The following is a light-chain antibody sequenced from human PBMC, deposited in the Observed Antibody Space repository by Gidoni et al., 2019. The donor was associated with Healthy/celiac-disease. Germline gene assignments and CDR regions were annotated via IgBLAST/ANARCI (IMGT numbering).Light chain of an antibody. CDR2: AAS. J-gene: IGKJ1*01. CDR3: QQSYSTPPWT. CDR1: QSISSY. V-gene: IGKV1-39*01. Sequence: DIQMTQSPSSLSASVGDRVTITCRASQSISSYLNWYQQKPGKAPKLLICAASSLQSGVPSRFSGSGAATDYTLTIISLQPEDFATYYCQQSYSTPPWTFGQGTKVEIK.